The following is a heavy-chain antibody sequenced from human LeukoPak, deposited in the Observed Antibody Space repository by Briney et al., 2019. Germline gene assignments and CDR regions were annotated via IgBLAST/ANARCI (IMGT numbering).Heavy chain of an antibody. CDR3: ATDIVVVPADINDY. D-gene: IGHD2-2*01. J-gene: IGHJ4*02. CDR1: GFTFSNFA. CDR2: ISHNERNK. Sequence: GGSLRLSCAASGFTFSNFAMHWVRQAPGKGLEWVAVISHNERNKYHADSVKGRFTISRDNSKNTLYLQMISLRAEDTAVYYCATDIVVVPADINDYWGQGTLVTVSS. V-gene: IGHV3-30*04.